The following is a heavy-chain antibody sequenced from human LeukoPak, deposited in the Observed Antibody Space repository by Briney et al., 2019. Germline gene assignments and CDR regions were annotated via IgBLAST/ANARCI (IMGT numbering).Heavy chain of an antibody. J-gene: IGHJ4*02. CDR1: GFTFSTYA. D-gene: IGHD6-19*01. V-gene: IGHV3-23*01. CDR2: ISSGGNT. Sequence: GGSLRLSCAASGFTFSTYAMSWVRHPPGRGLEWVSGISSGGNTQYTDSVKGRSTVSRDNSKNTLHLQMDSLRAEDTAIYYCTKDRRQWVVPYFDSGGQGTVVTVSS. CDR3: TKDRRQWVVPYFDS.